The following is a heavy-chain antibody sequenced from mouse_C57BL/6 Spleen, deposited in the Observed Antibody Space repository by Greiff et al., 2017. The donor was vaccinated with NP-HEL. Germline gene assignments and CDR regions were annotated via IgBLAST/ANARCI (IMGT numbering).Heavy chain of an antibody. Sequence: QVQLQQPGAELVRPGSSVKLSCKASGYTFTSYWMDWVKQRPGQGLEWIGNIYPSDSETHYNQKFKDKATLTVDKSFSTAYMQLSSLTSEDSAVYYCARGGAAHAVDYWGQGTTLTVSS. D-gene: IGHD3-2*02. CDR1: GYTFTSYW. V-gene: IGHV1-61*01. CDR3: ARGGAAHAVDY. CDR2: IYPSDSET. J-gene: IGHJ2*01.